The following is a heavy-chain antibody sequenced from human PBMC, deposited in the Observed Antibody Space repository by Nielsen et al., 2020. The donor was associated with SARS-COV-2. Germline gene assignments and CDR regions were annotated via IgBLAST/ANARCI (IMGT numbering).Heavy chain of an antibody. V-gene: IGHV1-2*02. D-gene: IGHD6-19*01. J-gene: IGHJ6*02. CDR2: INPYSDGT. Sequence: WVRQAPGQGLEWVGWINPYSDGTFHAQKFQGRVTLTSDTSVNTAYLELSSLRSDDTAVYYCARREGGVSGWYPYHYYYALDVWGQGTTVTVSS. CDR3: ARREGGVSGWYPYHYYYALDV.